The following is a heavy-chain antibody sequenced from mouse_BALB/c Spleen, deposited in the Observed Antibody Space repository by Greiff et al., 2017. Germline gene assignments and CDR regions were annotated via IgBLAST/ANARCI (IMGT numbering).Heavy chain of an antibody. CDR1: GFTFSSFG. J-gene: IGHJ4*01. CDR2: ISSGSSTI. Sequence: EVQRVESGGGLVQPGGSRKLSCAASGFTFSSFGMHWVRQAPEKGLEWVAYISSGSSTIYYADTVKGRFTISRDNPKNTLFLQMTSLRSEDTAMYYCARSGRERNAMDYWGQGTSVTVSS. V-gene: IGHV5-17*02. CDR3: ARSGRERNAMDY.